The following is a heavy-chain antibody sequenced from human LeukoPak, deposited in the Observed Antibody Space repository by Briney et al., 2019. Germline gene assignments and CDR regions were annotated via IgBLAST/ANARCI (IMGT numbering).Heavy chain of an antibody. Sequence: ASVKVSCKASGYTFTGYYMHWVRQAPGQGLEWMGWINPNSGGTNYAQKFQGRVTMTRDTSISTAYMELSRLRSDDTAVYYCARRTVAVAGTNYFDYWGQETLVTVSS. J-gene: IGHJ4*02. CDR1: GYTFTGYY. V-gene: IGHV1-2*02. CDR2: INPNSGGT. D-gene: IGHD6-19*01. CDR3: ARRTVAVAGTNYFDY.